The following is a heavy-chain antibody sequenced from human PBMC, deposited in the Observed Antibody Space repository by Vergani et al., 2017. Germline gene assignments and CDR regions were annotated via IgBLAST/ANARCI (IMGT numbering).Heavy chain of an antibody. J-gene: IGHJ4*02. D-gene: IGHD2-2*01. V-gene: IGHV1-2*02. CDR1: GYTFTDYF. CDR3: ASVGTSSNRDYFDY. CDR2: INPNSGGT. Sequence: QVQLVQSGAEVKKPGASVMVSCKASGYTFTDYFMHWVRQAPGQGLEWMGWINPNSGGTNYAQKFQGRVTMTRDTSNSTAYMELSNLRSDDTAVYYCASVGTSSNRDYFDYWGQGTLVTVSS.